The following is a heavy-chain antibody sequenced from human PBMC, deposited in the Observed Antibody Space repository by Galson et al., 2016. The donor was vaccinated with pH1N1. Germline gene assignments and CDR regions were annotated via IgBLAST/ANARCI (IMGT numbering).Heavy chain of an antibody. CDR3: ARAKYDNLWGSYRLDY. CDR1: GDSVSAKSVT. V-gene: IGHV6-1*01. CDR2: AYFRSQWHN. J-gene: IGHJ4*02. Sequence: CAISGDSVSAKSVTWNWIRQSPSRGLEWLGRAYFRSQWHNDYAESLRGRLTVNVDTSKNEFSLQLNSVTPEDTAVHYCARAKYDNLWGSYRLDYWGQGTLVTVSS. D-gene: IGHD3-16*02.